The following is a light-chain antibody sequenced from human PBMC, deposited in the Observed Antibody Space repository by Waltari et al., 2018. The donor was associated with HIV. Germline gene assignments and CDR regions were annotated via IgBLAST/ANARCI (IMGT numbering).Light chain of an antibody. V-gene: IGLV1-47*01. CDR2: TNK. J-gene: IGLJ3*02. CDR3: AAWDDSLSGG. Sequence: QSVLTQPPSASGTPGQRVTISCSGSSSNIGSNYVYWYQQLPGTAPKLLIYTNKPQPSGVPDRFSGSKSGTSASLAISGLRSEDEADYYCAAWDDSLSGGFGGGTKLTVL. CDR1: SSNIGSNY.